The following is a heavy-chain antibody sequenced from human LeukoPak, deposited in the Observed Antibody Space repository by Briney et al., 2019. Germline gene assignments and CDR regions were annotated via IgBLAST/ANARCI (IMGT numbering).Heavy chain of an antibody. Sequence: ASVKVSCKASGGTFSSYAISWVRQAPGQGLEWMGGIIPIFGTANYAQKFQGRVTITADESTSTAYMELSSLRSEDTAVYYCARDYEYYGSGSYYTHFDYWGQGTLVTVSS. CDR3: ARDYEYYGSGSYYTHFDY. CDR2: IIPIFGTA. CDR1: GGTFSSYA. V-gene: IGHV1-69*13. D-gene: IGHD3-10*01. J-gene: IGHJ4*02.